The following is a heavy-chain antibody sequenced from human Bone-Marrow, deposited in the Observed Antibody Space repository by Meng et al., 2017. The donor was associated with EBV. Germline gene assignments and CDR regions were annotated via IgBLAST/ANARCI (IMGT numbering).Heavy chain of an antibody. Sequence: QVELVQSGSYLKKPGASVKVSCKASGYTFTYSTMNWVRQSPGQGLEWLGWINTTTGNPTYAQGFTGRFVFSLDTSVSTAYLQISSLKAEDTAVYYCARAHDSSGYYPLTWGQGTLVTVSS. J-gene: IGHJ5*02. CDR1: GYTFTYST. CDR3: ARAHDSSGYYPLT. CDR2: INTTTGNP. V-gene: IGHV7-4-1*02. D-gene: IGHD3-22*01.